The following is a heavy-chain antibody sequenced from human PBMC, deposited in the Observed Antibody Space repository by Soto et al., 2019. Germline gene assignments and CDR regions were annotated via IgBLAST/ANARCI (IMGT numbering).Heavy chain of an antibody. CDR2: ISGSGSTI. J-gene: IGHJ4*02. CDR1: GFTFSSYA. V-gene: IGHV3-23*01. Sequence: EVQLLESGGGLVQPGGSLRLSCAASGFTFSSYAVSWVRQAPGKGPEWISSISGSGSTIYYADSVKGRFTISRDNSKNTLYLQMSSLRAEDTAVYYCAKVFYYYDSSGYYCFDYWGQGTLVTVSS. D-gene: IGHD3-22*01. CDR3: AKVFYYYDSSGYYCFDY.